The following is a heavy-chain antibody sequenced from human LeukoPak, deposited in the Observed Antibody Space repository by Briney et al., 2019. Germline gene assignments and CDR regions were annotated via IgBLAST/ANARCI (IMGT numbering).Heavy chain of an antibody. CDR2: IKQDGSEK. V-gene: IGHV3-7*01. CDR1: GFTFSSYW. Sequence: GGSLRLSCAASGFTFSSYWMSWVRQAPGKRLEWVANIKQDGSEKYYVDSVKGRFTISRDNAKNSLYLQMNSLRVEDTAVYYCAELGITMIGGVWGKGTTVTISS. CDR3: AELGITMIGGV. D-gene: IGHD3-10*02. J-gene: IGHJ6*04.